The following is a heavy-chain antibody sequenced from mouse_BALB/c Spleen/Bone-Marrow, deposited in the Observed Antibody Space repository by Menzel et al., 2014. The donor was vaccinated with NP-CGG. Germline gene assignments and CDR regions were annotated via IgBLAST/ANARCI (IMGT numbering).Heavy chain of an antibody. CDR1: EYEFPSHD. Sequence: EVNVVDSGGGLVQPGESLKLSCESTEYEFPSHDMSWVRKTPEKRLELVAAINSDGGSTYYPDTMERRFIISRDNSKKTLYLQMSSLRSEDTAFYYCARHGDYYGSSLFAYWGQGTLVTVSA. V-gene: IGHV5-2*01. CDR3: ARHGDYYGSSLFAY. D-gene: IGHD1-1*01. CDR2: INSDGGST. J-gene: IGHJ3*01.